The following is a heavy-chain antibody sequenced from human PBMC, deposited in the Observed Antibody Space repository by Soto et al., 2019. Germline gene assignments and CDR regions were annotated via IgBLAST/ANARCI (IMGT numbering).Heavy chain of an antibody. D-gene: IGHD3-22*01. CDR3: ARGGYYYDSSGYFNWFDP. V-gene: IGHV1-3*01. CDR2: INAGNGNT. CDR1: GYTFTSYS. J-gene: IGHJ5*02. Sequence: XSVKVSSKASGYTFTSYSMYLLRHTHRQRLEWMGWINAGNGNTKYSQKFQGRVTITRDTSASTAYMELRSLRSDDTDVYYCARGGYYYDSSGYFNWFDPCGQGTLVTVSS.